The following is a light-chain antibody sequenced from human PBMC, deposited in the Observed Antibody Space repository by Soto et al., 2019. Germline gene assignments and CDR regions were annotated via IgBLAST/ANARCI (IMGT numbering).Light chain of an antibody. CDR1: QSLLYSANNKNY. V-gene: IGKV4-1*01. Sequence: DIVMTQSPDSLAVSLGERATINCKSSQSLLYSANNKNYLAWYQQKPGQPPKLLIYWASTRESGVPDRFSGSGSGTDFTLTISSLQAEDVAVYCCQQYYNTPQTFGQGTKVEIK. J-gene: IGKJ1*01. CDR2: WAS. CDR3: QQYYNTPQT.